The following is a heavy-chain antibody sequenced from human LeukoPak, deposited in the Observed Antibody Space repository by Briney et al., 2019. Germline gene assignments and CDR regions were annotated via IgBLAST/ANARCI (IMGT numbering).Heavy chain of an antibody. CDR3: ARDPGYSYGYGFDD. CDR2: IHYSGST. J-gene: IGHJ4*02. V-gene: IGHV4-59*01. Sequence: SETLSLTCNVSGASISSYYWSWIRQPPGKGLEWIGYIHYSGSTKYNPSLKSRVTISVDTSKNQLSLKMRSVTAADTAVYYCARDPGYSYGYGFDDWGQGTLVTVSS. CDR1: GASISSYY. D-gene: IGHD5-18*01.